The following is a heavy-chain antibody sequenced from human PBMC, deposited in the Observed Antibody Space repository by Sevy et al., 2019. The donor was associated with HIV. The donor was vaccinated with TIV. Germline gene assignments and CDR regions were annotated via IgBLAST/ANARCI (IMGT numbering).Heavy chain of an antibody. Sequence: ASVKVSCKASGYTFTSYGIIWVRQAPGQGLEWMGWISPYTGDTSYALKLQGRATMTTDTSTSTAYMELRSLRSDDTAAYYCARSIRQWLPKSSVYYAFDYWGQGTLVTVSS. D-gene: IGHD3-22*01. CDR3: ARSIRQWLPKSSVYYAFDY. CDR2: ISPYTGDT. CDR1: GYTFTSYG. V-gene: IGHV1-18*01. J-gene: IGHJ4*02.